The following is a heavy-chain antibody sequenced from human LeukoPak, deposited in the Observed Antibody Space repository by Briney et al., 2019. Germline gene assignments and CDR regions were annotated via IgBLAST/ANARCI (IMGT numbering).Heavy chain of an antibody. CDR1: GFTFSSYW. D-gene: IGHD3-22*01. V-gene: IGHV3-7*03. Sequence: GGSLRLSCAASGFTFSSYWMSWVRQAPGKGLEWVANIKQDGSEKYYVDSVKGRFTISRDSPKNTLYLQMNSLRAEDTAVYFCARRGVVIRVILVGFHKEAYYFDSWGQGALVTVSS. CDR3: ARRGVVIRVILVGFHKEAYYFDS. CDR2: IKQDGSEK. J-gene: IGHJ4*02.